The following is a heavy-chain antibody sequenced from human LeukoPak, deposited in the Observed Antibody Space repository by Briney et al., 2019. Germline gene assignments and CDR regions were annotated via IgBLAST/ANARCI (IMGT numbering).Heavy chain of an antibody. CDR2: IYNSGST. CDR3: ARHEYTSSSWFDP. Sequence: PSETLSLTCTVSGGSISTYYWSWIRQPPGKGLEWIGYIYNSGSTNYNPSLKSRLTISVDTSKNQFSLKVSSVTAADTAVYYCARHEYTSSSWFDPWGQGTLVTVSS. J-gene: IGHJ5*02. CDR1: GGSISTYY. V-gene: IGHV4-59*08. D-gene: IGHD6-6*01.